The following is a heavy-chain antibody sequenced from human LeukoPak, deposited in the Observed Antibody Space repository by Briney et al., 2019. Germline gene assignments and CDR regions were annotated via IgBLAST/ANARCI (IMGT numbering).Heavy chain of an antibody. V-gene: IGHV3-7*01. CDR1: GFSFSTSW. J-gene: IGHJ4*02. CDR2: IKKDGSEE. D-gene: IGHD6-19*01. CDR3: ARLSTSVAGGGH. Sequence: GGSLRLSCTASGFSFSTSWMSWVRQTPGKGLECVANIKKDGSEEYYVDSVKTRFTISRDNAKNSLYLQLNSLIVEDTAVYYSARLSTSVAGGGHWGQGTLVTVSS.